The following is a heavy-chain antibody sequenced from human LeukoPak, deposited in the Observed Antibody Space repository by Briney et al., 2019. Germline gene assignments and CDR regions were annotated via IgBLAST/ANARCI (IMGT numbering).Heavy chain of an antibody. CDR1: GFTFDDYA. D-gene: IGHD2-21*02. J-gene: IGHJ5*02. CDR2: ISWNSGSI. V-gene: IGHV3-9*01. Sequence: PGGSLRLSCAASGFTFDDYAMHWVRQAPGKGLEWVSGISWNSGSIGYADSVKGRFTISRDNAKNSLYLQMNSLKTEDTAVYYCSRPLAYCGGDCSWGQGTLVTVSS. CDR3: SRPLAYCGGDCS.